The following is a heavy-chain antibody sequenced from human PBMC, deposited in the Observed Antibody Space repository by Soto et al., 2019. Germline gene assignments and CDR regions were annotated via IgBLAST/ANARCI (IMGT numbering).Heavy chain of an antibody. CDR1: GGCISSSSYY. Sequence: PSESLSLTCTVSGGCISSSSYYWGWIRQPPGKGLEWIGYIYYSGSTYYNPSLKSRVTISVDTSKNQFSLKLSSVTAADTAVYYCARVQAAAGKKVLYDPWGQGTLVTVSS. J-gene: IGHJ5*02. CDR2: IYYSGST. V-gene: IGHV4-31*03. CDR3: ARVQAAAGKKVLYDP. D-gene: IGHD6-13*01.